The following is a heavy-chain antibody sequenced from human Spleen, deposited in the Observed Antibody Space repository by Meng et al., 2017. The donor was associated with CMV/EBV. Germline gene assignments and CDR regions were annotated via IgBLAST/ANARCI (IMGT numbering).Heavy chain of an antibody. CDR1: GISIRSGGYY. V-gene: IGHV4-31*03. CDR3: AKVRASGTEDY. Sequence: LRLSCTVSGISIRSGGYYWSWNRQRPGKGLERIGYISYTGSTDYSPSLKSRVIISVDTSKNQFSLNMRSVTAADTALYYCAKVRASGTEDYWGPGILVTVSS. CDR2: ISYTGST. J-gene: IGHJ4*02. D-gene: IGHD3-10*01.